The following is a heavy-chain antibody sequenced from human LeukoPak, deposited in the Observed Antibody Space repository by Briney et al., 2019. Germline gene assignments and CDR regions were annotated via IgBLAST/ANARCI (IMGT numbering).Heavy chain of an antibody. CDR3: ARGGYSYGNNWFDP. V-gene: IGHV3-33*01. CDR1: GFTFSSYG. CDR2: IWYDGSNK. Sequence: PGGSLRLSCAASGFTFSSYGMHWVRQAPGKGLEWVGVIWYDGSNKYYADSVKGRFTISRDNSKNTLYLQMNSLRAEDTAVYYCARGGYSYGNNWFDPWGQGTLVTVSS. J-gene: IGHJ5*02. D-gene: IGHD5-18*01.